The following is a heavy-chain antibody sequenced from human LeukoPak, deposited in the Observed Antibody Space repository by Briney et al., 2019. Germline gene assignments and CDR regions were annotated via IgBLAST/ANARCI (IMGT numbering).Heavy chain of an antibody. V-gene: IGHV4-39*07. J-gene: IGHJ4*02. CDR2: IHHSGST. D-gene: IGHD4-23*01. CDR3: ARSDTVAAYDY. Sequence: SETLSLTCTVSGGSISSSSYYWGWIRQPPGKGLEWIASIHHSGSTYYNPSFKSRATISVDTSKNQFSLKLTSVTAADTAVYYCARSDTVAAYDYWGQGTLVTVSS. CDR1: GGSISSSSYY.